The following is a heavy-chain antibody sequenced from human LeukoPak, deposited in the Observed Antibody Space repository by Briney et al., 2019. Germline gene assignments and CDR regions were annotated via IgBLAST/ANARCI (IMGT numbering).Heavy chain of an antibody. J-gene: IGHJ4*02. Sequence: GGSLRLSCAASGFIFKKYWMNWVRQVPGKGLECLANIKEDGSETYYADSVKGRFTISRDNPKNLLFLQINSLRVEDTAVYYCESETPRRGETRDGYRWGQGTVVTVSS. V-gene: IGHV3-7*01. CDR3: ESETPRRGETRDGYR. CDR2: IKEDGSET. D-gene: IGHD5-24*01. CDR1: GFIFKKYW.